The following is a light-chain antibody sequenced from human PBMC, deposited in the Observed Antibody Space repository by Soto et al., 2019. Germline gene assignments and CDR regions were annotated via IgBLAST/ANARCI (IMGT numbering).Light chain of an antibody. J-gene: IGLJ2*01. Sequence: QAVVTQEPSLTVSPGGTVTLTCGSSIGDVTSDHYPYWLQQRPGQAPRALIYDTRYKKSWTPARFSGSLLGGKAAPTLSDAQPEDEADYYCLVSYTGYMVFGGGTKVTVL. V-gene: IGLV7-46*01. CDR1: IGDVTSDHY. CDR3: LVSYTGYMV. CDR2: DTR.